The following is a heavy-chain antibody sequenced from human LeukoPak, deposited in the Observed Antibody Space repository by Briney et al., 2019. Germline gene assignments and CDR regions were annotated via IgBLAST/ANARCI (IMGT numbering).Heavy chain of an antibody. J-gene: IGHJ6*03. V-gene: IGHV1-18*04. CDR2: ISAYNGNT. D-gene: IGHD3-10*01. Sequence: GASVKVSCKASGYTFTGYYMHWVRQAPGQGLEWMGWISAYNGNTNYAQKLQGRVTMTTDTSTSTAYMELRSLRSDDTAAYYCARDPGTMLRGSRRGYDGNYYYMDVWGKGTTVTISS. CDR3: ARDPGTMLRGSRRGYDGNYYYMDV. CDR1: GYTFTGYY.